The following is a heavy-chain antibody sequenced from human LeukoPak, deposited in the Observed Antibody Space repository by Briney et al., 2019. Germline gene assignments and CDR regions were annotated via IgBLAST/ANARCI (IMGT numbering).Heavy chain of an antibody. CDR1: GFTFSSYC. CDR3: ARDGHYDTRSFDY. J-gene: IGHJ4*02. Sequence: GGSMRLSCAAYGFTFSSYCINWVRQAPGKGLEWVSSISSSSSYIYYADSVKGRFTISRDNAKNSLYLQMNSLRAEDTAVYYCARDGHYDTRSFDYWGQGTLVTVSS. V-gene: IGHV3-21*01. D-gene: IGHD3-22*01. CDR2: ISSSSSYI.